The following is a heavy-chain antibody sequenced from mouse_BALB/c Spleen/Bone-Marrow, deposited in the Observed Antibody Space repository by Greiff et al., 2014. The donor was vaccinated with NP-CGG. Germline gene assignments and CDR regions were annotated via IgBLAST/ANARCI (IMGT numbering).Heavy chain of an antibody. V-gene: IGHV3-1*02. D-gene: IGHD4-1*01. CDR2: IHYSGTT. CDR1: GYSITSYYS. J-gene: IGHJ4*01. Sequence: EVQLQQSGPDLVKPSQSLSLTCTVTGYSITSYYSWHWIRQFPGNKLEWMGYIHYSGTTVYNPSLKSRISITRDTSNNQFFLQLNXXXXEDTATYYCARFAGTPYTMDYWGQGTSVTVSS. CDR3: ARFAGTPYTMDY.